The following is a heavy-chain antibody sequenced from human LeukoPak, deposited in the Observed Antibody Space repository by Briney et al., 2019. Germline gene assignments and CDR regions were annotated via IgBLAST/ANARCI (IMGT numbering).Heavy chain of an antibody. Sequence: PGGSLRLSCAASGFTFSTYSMNWVRQAPGKGLEWVSSISSSSGYIYYADSVKGRFTISRDNAKNSLYLQMNSLRAEDTAVYYCARDLEDSSPFGAFDMWGQGTMVTVSS. J-gene: IGHJ3*02. CDR1: GFTFSTYS. V-gene: IGHV3-21*01. D-gene: IGHD3-22*01. CDR3: ARDLEDSSPFGAFDM. CDR2: ISSSSGYI.